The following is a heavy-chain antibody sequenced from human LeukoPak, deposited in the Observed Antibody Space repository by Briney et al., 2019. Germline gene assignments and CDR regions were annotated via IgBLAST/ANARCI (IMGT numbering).Heavy chain of an antibody. Sequence: SETLSLTCTVSGGSISSYYWSWIRQPPGKGLEWIGYIYYSGSTNYNPSLKSRVTISVDTSKNQFSLKLSSVTAADTAVYYCARGGRGYFSNDYWGQGTLVTVSS. D-gene: IGHD1-1*01. CDR3: ARGGRGYFSNDY. CDR1: GGSISSYY. V-gene: IGHV4-59*01. CDR2: IYYSGST. J-gene: IGHJ4*02.